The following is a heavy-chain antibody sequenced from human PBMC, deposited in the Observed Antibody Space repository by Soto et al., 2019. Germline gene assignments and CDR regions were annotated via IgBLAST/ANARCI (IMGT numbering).Heavy chain of an antibody. V-gene: IGHV3-23*01. CDR3: AQRCGAGGHFDY. CDR2: VSSGGSQ. CDR1: GLTFTNDA. J-gene: IGHJ4*02. D-gene: IGHD2-21*01. Sequence: GALRVFSEASGLTFTNDAMVWVRQAPGKGLEWVSAVSSGGSQSYAASVTGRFTVYRDNSKKTLSLQMNSLRAEDTAVYYCAQRCGAGGHFDYWGQGALVSVSS.